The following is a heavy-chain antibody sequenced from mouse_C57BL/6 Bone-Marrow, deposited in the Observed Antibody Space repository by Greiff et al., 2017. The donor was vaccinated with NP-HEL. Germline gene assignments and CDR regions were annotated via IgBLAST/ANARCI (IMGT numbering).Heavy chain of an antibody. CDR1: YTFSRRVH. Sequence: VQLAESGPELARPWASVKISCQAFYTFSRRVHFAIRDTNYWMQWVKQRPGQGLEWIGAIYPGNGGTSYNQKFTGKATLTADNSSSTAYMQLSSLTSEDSAVYYCHVRDLYYYGYGMDYWGQGTSVTVSS. J-gene: IGHJ4*01. CDR3: SEDSAVYYCHVRDLYYYGYGMDY. CDR2: GQGLEWIG. V-gene: IGHV1-87*01. D-gene: IGHD1-1*01.